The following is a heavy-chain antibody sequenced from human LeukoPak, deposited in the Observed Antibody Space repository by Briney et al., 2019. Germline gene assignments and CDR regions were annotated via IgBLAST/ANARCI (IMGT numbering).Heavy chain of an antibody. CDR1: GGSISSYD. CDR2: INTSGST. V-gene: IGHV4-59*10. J-gene: IGHJ4*02. D-gene: IGHD6-19*01. Sequence: SETLSLTCAVSGGSISSYDRSWIRQAAGKGLEWIGRINTSGSTNYSPSLKSRVTMSVDTSKNQFSLKLSSVTAADTAVYYCAIVLGDSSGWPVDYWGQGTLVTVSS. CDR3: AIVLGDSSGWPVDY.